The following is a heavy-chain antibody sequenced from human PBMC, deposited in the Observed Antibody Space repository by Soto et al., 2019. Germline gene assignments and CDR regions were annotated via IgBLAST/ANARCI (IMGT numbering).Heavy chain of an antibody. V-gene: IGHV3-23*01. D-gene: IGHD3-3*01. J-gene: IGHJ5*02. CDR2: ISGSGGST. Sequence: EVQLLESGGGLVQPGGSLRLSCAASGFTFSSYAMSWVRQAPGKGLEWVSAISGSGGSTNYADSVKGRFTISTDNSKNTLYLQMNSLRAEDTAVYNCAKEGVATIFGVVTHGWFDPWGQGTLVTVSS. CDR1: GFTFSSYA. CDR3: AKEGVATIFGVVTHGWFDP.